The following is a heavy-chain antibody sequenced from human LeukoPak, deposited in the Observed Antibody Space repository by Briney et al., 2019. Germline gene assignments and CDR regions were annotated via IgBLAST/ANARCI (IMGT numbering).Heavy chain of an antibody. Sequence: SVKVSCKASGGTFSSYAISWVRQAPGQGLEWMGRIIPILGIANYAQKFQGRVTITADKSTSTAYMELSSLRSEDTAVYYCARAYYYDSSGHTLDYWGQGTLVTVSS. V-gene: IGHV1-69*04. J-gene: IGHJ4*02. CDR2: IIPILGIA. D-gene: IGHD3-22*01. CDR1: GGTFSSYA. CDR3: ARAYYYDSSGHTLDY.